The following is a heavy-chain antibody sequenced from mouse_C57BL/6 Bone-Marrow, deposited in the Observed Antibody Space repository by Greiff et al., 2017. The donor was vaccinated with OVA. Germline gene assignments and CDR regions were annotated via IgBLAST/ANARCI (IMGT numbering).Heavy chain of an antibody. D-gene: IGHD1-1*01. V-gene: IGHV1-59*01. Sequence: VQLQQPGAELVRPGTSVKLSCKASGYTFTSYWMHWVKQRPGQGLEWIGVIDPSDSYTNYNQKFKGKATLTVDKSSSTAYMLLSSLTSEDSAVYYCAREYYYGSGAYWGQGTLVTVSA. CDR3: AREYYYGSGAY. CDR2: IDPSDSYT. J-gene: IGHJ3*01. CDR1: GYTFTSYW.